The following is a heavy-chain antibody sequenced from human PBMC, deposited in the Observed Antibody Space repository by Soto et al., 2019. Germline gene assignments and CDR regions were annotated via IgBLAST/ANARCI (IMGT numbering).Heavy chain of an antibody. V-gene: IGHV3-23*01. CDR2: NSGSGGFT. CDR1: GFTFSSYA. J-gene: IGHJ4*02. CDR3: APGGARPLYSFDY. Sequence: GGSLRLSCAASGFTFSSYAMSWVRQAPGKGLEWVSGNSGSGGFTYYADSVKGRFTISRDNSKNTLYLQMNNLRAEDTAVYYCAPGGARPLYSFDYWGQGTLVTVSS. D-gene: IGHD1-26*01.